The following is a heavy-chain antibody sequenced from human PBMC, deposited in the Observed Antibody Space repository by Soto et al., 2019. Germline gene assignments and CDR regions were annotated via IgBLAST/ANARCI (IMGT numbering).Heavy chain of an antibody. J-gene: IGHJ4*02. V-gene: IGHV3-48*01. CDR3: ARDSSGSYHNDYFDY. Sequence: EVQLVESGGGLVQPGGSLRLSCAASGFTFSSYSMNWVRQAPGKGLEWVSYISSSSSTIYYADSVKGRFTISRDNAKNSLYLQMNSLRAEDTAVYYCARDSSGSYHNDYFDYWGQGTLVTVSS. CDR2: ISSSSSTI. D-gene: IGHD1-26*01. CDR1: GFTFSSYS.